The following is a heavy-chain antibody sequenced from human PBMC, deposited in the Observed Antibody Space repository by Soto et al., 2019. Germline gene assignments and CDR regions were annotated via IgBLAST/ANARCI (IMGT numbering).Heavy chain of an antibody. J-gene: IGHJ6*03. CDR3: ARKDSGYADYMDV. CDR1: GGSISRGGYY. V-gene: IGHV4-31*03. Sequence: QVQLQEQGPGLVRPSQTLSLTCTVSGGSISRGGYYWSWIRQHPGKGLEWIGYIYYSGGTYYNPSLKSRVTITVDTSENQFSLRLSSVTAADTAVYYCARKDSGYADYMDVWGKGTTVTVSS. CDR2: IYYSGGT. D-gene: IGHD5-12*01.